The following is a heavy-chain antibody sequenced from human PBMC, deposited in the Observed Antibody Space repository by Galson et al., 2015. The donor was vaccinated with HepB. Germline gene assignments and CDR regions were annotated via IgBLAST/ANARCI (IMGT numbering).Heavy chain of an antibody. J-gene: IGHJ4*02. CDR1: GFTVSSSY. Sequence: SLRLSCAASGFTVSSSYMSWVRQAPGKGLEWVSVIYSGGSTYYADSVQGRFTISRHISENTLDLQMNSLRAEGTAVYYCARLRWALDHSLAYWGQGTLVTVSS. V-gene: IGHV3-53*01. CDR3: ARLRWALDHSLAY. D-gene: IGHD4-23*01. CDR2: IYSGGST.